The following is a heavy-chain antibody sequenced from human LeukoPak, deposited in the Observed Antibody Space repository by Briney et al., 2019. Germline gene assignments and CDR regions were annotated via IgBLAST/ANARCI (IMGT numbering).Heavy chain of an antibody. CDR1: GFTFSSYS. CDR3: ARVATTVTTITYYFDY. J-gene: IGHJ4*02. CDR2: ISSSGSYI. D-gene: IGHD4-17*01. V-gene: IGHV3-21*01. Sequence: GGSLRLSCAASGFTFSSYSMNWVRQAPGKGLEWVSSISSSGSYIYYADSVKGRFTISRDNAKNSLYLQMNSLRAEDTAVYYCARVATTVTTITYYFDYWGQGTLVTVSS.